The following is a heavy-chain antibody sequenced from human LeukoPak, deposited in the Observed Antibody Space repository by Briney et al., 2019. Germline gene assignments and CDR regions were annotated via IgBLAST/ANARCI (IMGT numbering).Heavy chain of an antibody. Sequence: PGGSLRLSCAASGFTFSSYWMHWVRQAPGKGLVWVARINTDGSSTSYADSVKGRFTISRDNAKNTLYLQMNSLRAEDTAVYYCARVQQLWLLADYWGQGTLATVSS. D-gene: IGHD5-18*01. CDR2: INTDGSST. CDR3: ARVQQLWLLADY. J-gene: IGHJ4*02. V-gene: IGHV3-74*01. CDR1: GFTFSSYW.